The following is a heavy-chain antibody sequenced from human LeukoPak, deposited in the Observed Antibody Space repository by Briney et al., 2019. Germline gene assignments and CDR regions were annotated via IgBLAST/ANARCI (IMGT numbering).Heavy chain of an antibody. D-gene: IGHD3-9*01. CDR1: GGTFSSYA. CDR2: IIPIFGTA. Sequence: SVKVSCKASGGTFSSYAISWVRQAPGQGLEWMGGIIPIFGTANYAQKFQGRVTITADESTSTAYMELSSLRSEDTAVYYCARCNSSYYDILAGYDYYYYGMDVWGKGTTVTVSS. V-gene: IGHV1-69*13. CDR3: ARCNSSYYDILAGYDYYYYGMDV. J-gene: IGHJ6*04.